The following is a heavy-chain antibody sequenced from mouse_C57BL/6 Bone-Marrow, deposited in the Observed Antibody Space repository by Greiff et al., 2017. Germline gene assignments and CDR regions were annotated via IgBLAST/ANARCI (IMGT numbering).Heavy chain of an antibody. CDR1: GYTFTSYG. J-gene: IGHJ2*01. CDR3: AREGTGTRDFDY. D-gene: IGHD4-1*01. V-gene: IGHV1-81*01. Sequence: QVQLKESGAELARPGASVKLSCKASGYTFTSYGISWVKQRTGQGLEWIGEIYPRSGNTYYNEKFKGKATLTADKSSSTAYMELRSLTSEDSAVYFCAREGTGTRDFDYWGQGTTLTVSS. CDR2: IYPRSGNT.